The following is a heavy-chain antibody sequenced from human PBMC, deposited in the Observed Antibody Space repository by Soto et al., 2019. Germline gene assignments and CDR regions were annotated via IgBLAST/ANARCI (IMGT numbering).Heavy chain of an antibody. V-gene: IGHV3-48*03. CDR3: ARSCSGGSCYNDY. Sequence: EVQLVESGGGLVKPGGSLRLSCAASGFTFSSYEMNWVRQAPGKGLEWVSYISSSGSTIYYADSVKGRFTISRDNAKNSLYLQMNSLRAEDTAVYYCARSCSGGSCYNDYWGQGTLVTVSS. CDR2: ISSSGSTI. D-gene: IGHD2-15*01. J-gene: IGHJ4*02. CDR1: GFTFSSYE.